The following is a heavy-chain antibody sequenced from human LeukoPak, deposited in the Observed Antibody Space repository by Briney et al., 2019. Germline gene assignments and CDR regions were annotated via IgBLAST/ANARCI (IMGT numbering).Heavy chain of an antibody. V-gene: IGHV3-23*01. CDR1: GFTFSSYA. CDR2: ISGSGGST. Sequence: PGGSLRLSCAASGFTFSSYAMSWVRQAPGKGLEWVSAISGSGGSTYYADSVKGRFTISRDNSKNTLYLQMNSLRAEDTAVYYCAKRSASSTSCYAIDYWGQGTLVTVSS. J-gene: IGHJ4*02. D-gene: IGHD2-2*01. CDR3: AKRSASSTSCYAIDY.